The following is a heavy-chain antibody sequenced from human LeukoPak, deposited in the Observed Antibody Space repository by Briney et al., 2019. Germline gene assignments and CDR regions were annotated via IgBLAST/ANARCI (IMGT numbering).Heavy chain of an antibody. CDR3: ARAASDSWCDY. Sequence: GGSLRLSCVASGFSISSHWMHWVRQAPGKGLVWVSRINRDGSTTVYVDSVKGRFTVSRDNAKNMLYLEVNSLRAEDTAVYYCARAASDSWCDYWGQGTLVTVSS. D-gene: IGHD6-13*01. CDR1: GFSISSHW. J-gene: IGHJ4*02. V-gene: IGHV3-74*01. CDR2: INRDGSTT.